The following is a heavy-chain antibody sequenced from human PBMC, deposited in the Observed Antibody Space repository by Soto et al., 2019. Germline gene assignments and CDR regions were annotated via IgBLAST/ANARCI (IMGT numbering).Heavy chain of an antibody. CDR2: IYYRGNT. CDR1: GGSINSGGYH. CDR3: ARTSDRGFRDWFDP. J-gene: IGHJ5*02. Sequence: SETLSLTCSVSGGSINSGGYHWTWIRQHPEKGLEWIGYIYYRGNTYYNPSLRSRLTISVDTSKNQFSLNLPSVTAADTAVYYCARTSDRGFRDWFDPWGQGTLVTVSS. D-gene: IGHD2-21*01. V-gene: IGHV4-31*03.